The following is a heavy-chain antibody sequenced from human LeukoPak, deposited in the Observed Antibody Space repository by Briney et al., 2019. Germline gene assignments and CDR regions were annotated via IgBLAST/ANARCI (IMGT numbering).Heavy chain of an antibody. CDR1: GYTFTGRY. CDR2: IDPNSGVT. V-gene: IGHV1-2*06. Sequence: ASVKVSCKASGYTFTGRYMHLVRQAPGQGLEWMGRIDPNSGVTNLAQKFQGRVTMTRDTSVSTAYMELSGLGSDDTAVYYCATNPNSCGPDYWGQGTLATVSS. CDR3: ATNPNSCGPDY. J-gene: IGHJ4*02. D-gene: IGHD5-18*01.